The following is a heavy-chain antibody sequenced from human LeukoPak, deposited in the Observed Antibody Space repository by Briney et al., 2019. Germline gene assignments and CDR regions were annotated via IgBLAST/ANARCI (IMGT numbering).Heavy chain of an antibody. D-gene: IGHD3-10*01. CDR3: ARGIRYYYGSGKNYYYYMDV. Sequence: ASVKVSCKASGGTFISYAISWARQAPGQGLEWMGGIIPIFGTANYAQKFQGRVTITTDESTSTAYMELSSLRSEDTAVYYCARGIRYYYGSGKNYYYYMDVWGKGTTVTVSS. CDR1: GGTFISYA. V-gene: IGHV1-69*05. J-gene: IGHJ6*03. CDR2: IIPIFGTA.